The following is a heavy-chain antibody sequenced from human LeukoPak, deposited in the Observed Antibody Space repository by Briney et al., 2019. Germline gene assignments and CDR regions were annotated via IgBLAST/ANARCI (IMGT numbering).Heavy chain of an antibody. CDR3: ARDPETVGATYPDY. J-gene: IGHJ4*02. CDR2: ISYDGSNK. V-gene: IGHV3-30-3*01. Sequence: PGGSLRLSCAASGFTFSSYAIHWVRQAPGKGLEWVALISYDGSNKYYADSVKGRFTISRDNSKNTLYLQMNSLRAEDTAVYYCARDPETVGATYPDYWGQGTLVTVSS. D-gene: IGHD1-26*01. CDR1: GFTFSSYA.